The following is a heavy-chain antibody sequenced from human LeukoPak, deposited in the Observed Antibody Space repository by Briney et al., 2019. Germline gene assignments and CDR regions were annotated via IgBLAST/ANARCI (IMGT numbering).Heavy chain of an antibody. J-gene: IGHJ4*02. CDR3: ARANLYSSGWYAGGY. V-gene: IGHV3-33*08. CDR2: IWYDGSNK. CDR1: GFNFIVYR. Sequence: GGSLRLSCAASGFNFIVYRMNWVRQAPGKGLEWVAVIWYDGSNKYYADSVKGRFTISRDNSKNTLYLQMNSLRAEDTAVYYCARANLYSSGWYAGGYWGQGTLVTVSS. D-gene: IGHD6-19*01.